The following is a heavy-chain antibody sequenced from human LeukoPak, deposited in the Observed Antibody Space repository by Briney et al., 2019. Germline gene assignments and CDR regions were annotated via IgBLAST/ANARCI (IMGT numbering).Heavy chain of an antibody. J-gene: IGHJ4*02. V-gene: IGHV3-74*03. CDR3: AREVASAAFDY. Sequence: GGSLRLSSAAAGFTISPYWMHLVRQAPGKGLVWVSLVKSDGSAMYADSVKGRFTISRDNAKNTLYLQMNSLRAEDTAVYFCAREVASAAFDYWGQGTPVTVSS. D-gene: IGHD5-12*01. CDR2: VKSDGSA. CDR1: GFTISPYW.